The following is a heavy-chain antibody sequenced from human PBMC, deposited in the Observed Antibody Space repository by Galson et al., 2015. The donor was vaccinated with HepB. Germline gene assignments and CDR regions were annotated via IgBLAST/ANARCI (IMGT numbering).Heavy chain of an antibody. Sequence: SVKVSCKASGYPLTSHGITWVRQAPGQGLVWVGWINPDNGNTKYAESLRGRVAMTTDTSTSTAYMELRSLTSDDTAVYYCARENYDFWSGYRLTGNSYYYMDVWGQGTTVTVSS. CDR1: GYPLTSHG. D-gene: IGHD3-3*01. V-gene: IGHV1-18*04. J-gene: IGHJ6*03. CDR3: ARENYDFWSGYRLTGNSYYYMDV. CDR2: INPDNGNT.